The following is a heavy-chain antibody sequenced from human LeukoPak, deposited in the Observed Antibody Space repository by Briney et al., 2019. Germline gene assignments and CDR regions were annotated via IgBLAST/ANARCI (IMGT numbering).Heavy chain of an antibody. CDR3: MTRGS. CDR2: IYRDGSN. D-gene: IGHD3-10*01. V-gene: IGHV3-53*01. CDR1: GFTVSSDF. Sequence: GGSLRLSCAASGFTVSSDFMNWVRQAPGKGLEWVSLIYRDGSNYYADSVKGRFTISRDNSKSTLYLQMDRLRAEDTALYYCMTRGSWGQGTLVIVSS. J-gene: IGHJ4*02.